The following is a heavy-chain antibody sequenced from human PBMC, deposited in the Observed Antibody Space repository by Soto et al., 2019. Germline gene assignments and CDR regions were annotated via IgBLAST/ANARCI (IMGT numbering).Heavy chain of an antibody. CDR2: IYYSGST. CDR3: ARRVTRPERFDY. V-gene: IGHV4-61*01. Sequence: SETLSLTCTVSGGSVSSGSYYWSWIRQPPGKGLEWIGYIYYSGSTYYNPSLQSRVTISVDTSKNQFSLKLTSATAADTAVYYCARRVTRPERFDYWGQGALVTVSS. J-gene: IGHJ4*02. D-gene: IGHD4-4*01. CDR1: GGSVSSGSYY.